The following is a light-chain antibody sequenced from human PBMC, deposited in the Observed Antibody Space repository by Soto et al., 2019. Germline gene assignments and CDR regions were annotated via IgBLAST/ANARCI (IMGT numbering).Light chain of an antibody. CDR3: QQANSFPIT. CDR2: AAS. Sequence: DIQMTQSPSSVSASVGDRVTITCRASQDISSWVAWYQQKPGKAPELLIYAASSLQSGVPSRFSGSGSGTDFTLTISSLQPEDFATYYCQQANSFPITFGQGTRLEIK. V-gene: IGKV1-12*01. J-gene: IGKJ5*01. CDR1: QDISSW.